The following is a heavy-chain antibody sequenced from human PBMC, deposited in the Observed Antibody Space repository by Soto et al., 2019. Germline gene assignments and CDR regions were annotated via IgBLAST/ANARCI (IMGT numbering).Heavy chain of an antibody. D-gene: IGHD4-17*01. Sequence: QVQLQESGPGLVKHSGTLSLTCAVSSGSISSSNWWSWVRQPPGKGIEWIGEIYHSGSTNYNPFLKSRVTISVDKSRNQFSLKLSPVTAADTVVYYCARESLGDYAYYFDYWGQGTLVTVSS. V-gene: IGHV4-4*02. J-gene: IGHJ4*02. CDR2: IYHSGST. CDR1: SGSISSSNW. CDR3: ARESLGDYAYYFDY.